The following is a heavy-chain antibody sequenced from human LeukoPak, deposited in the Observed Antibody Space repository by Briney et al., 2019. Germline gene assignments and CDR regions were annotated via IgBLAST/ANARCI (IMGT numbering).Heavy chain of an antibody. CDR1: GFTFSSYG. Sequence: GGSLRLSCAASGFTFSSYGMHWVRQAPGKGLEWVAVISYDGSNKCYADPVKGRFTISRDNSKNTLYLQMNSLRAEDTAVYYCANVSPPFDYWGQGTLVTVSS. CDR2: ISYDGSNK. D-gene: IGHD5/OR15-5a*01. J-gene: IGHJ4*02. V-gene: IGHV3-30*18. CDR3: ANVSPPFDY.